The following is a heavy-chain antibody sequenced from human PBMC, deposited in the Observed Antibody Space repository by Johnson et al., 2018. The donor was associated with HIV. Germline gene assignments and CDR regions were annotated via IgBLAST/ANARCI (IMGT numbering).Heavy chain of an antibody. D-gene: IGHD6-13*01. J-gene: IGHJ3*02. V-gene: IGHV3-33*01. CDR3: TTDLAAVGSGAFDI. CDR2: IWYDGSNK. Sequence: QVQLVESGGGVVQPGRSLRLSCAASGFPFSSYGMHWVRQAPGKGLEWVAVIWYDGSNKYYADSVKGRFTISRDNSKNTLSLEMNSLRVEETALYYCTTDLAAVGSGAFDIWGQWTNVTVSS. CDR1: GFPFSSYG.